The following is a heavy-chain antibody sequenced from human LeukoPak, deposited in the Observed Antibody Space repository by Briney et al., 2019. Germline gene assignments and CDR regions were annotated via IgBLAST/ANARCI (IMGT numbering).Heavy chain of an antibody. CDR3: ARDWAKLRYFDWFKTDAFDI. CDR2: IKQDGSEK. Sequence: GGSLRLSCAASGFTFSSYWMSWVRQVPGKGLEWVANIKQDGSEKYYVDSVKGRFTISRDNAKNSLYLQMNSLRAEDTAVYYCARDWAKLRYFDWFKTDAFDIWGQGTMVTVSS. V-gene: IGHV3-7*01. J-gene: IGHJ3*02. D-gene: IGHD3-9*01. CDR1: GFTFSSYW.